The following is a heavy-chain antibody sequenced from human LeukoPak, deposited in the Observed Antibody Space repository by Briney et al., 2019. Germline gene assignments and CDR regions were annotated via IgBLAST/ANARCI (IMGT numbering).Heavy chain of an antibody. CDR1: GFTVDFNY. Sequence: GTLSLSCAASGFTVDFNYLSWVRQVPGKGLEWVSGTNSGGSSLYADSVQGRFTISRDSSKNTLFLQMNNLRPEDTAVYYCAGGGSGYYWTNYYLDHWGQGTLVTVSS. CDR3: AGGGSGYYWTNYYLDH. D-gene: IGHD5-12*01. J-gene: IGHJ4*02. V-gene: IGHV3-66*01. CDR2: TNSGGSS.